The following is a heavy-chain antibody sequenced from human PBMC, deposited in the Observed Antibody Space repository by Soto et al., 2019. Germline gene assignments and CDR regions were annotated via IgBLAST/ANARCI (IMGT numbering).Heavy chain of an antibody. V-gene: IGHV3-53*01. D-gene: IGHD3-22*01. Sequence: GGSLRLSCAASGFALSDFFMSWIRQAPGKGLEWVSLIYSDGKTYYADSVKGRFTISRDNSKNTVSLQMNSVRAEDTAVYYCARDGGGGYYDSSGYVAVWGQGTLVTVSS. CDR3: ARDGGGGYYDSSGYVAV. J-gene: IGHJ4*02. CDR1: GFALSDFF. CDR2: IYSDGKT.